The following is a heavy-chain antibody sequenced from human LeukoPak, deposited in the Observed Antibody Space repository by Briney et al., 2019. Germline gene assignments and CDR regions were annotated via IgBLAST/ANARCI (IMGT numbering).Heavy chain of an antibody. J-gene: IGHJ6*03. D-gene: IGHD1-26*01. CDR1: GFTFSSYA. CDR3: AKDGVGATTGFYYMDV. CDR2: ISGSGGST. Sequence: PGGSLRLSCAASGFTFSSYAMSWVRQAPGQGLEWVSAISGSGGSTYYADSVKGRFTISRDNSKNTLYLQMNSLRAEDTAVYYCAKDGVGATTGFYYMDVWGKGTTVTVSS. V-gene: IGHV3-23*01.